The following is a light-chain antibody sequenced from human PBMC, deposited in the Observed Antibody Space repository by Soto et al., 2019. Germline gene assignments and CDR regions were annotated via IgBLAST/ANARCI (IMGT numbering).Light chain of an antibody. Sequence: EIVLTQSPATLSLSPGERATLSCRASQSVSSYLAWYQQKPGQAPRLLIYDASNRATGIPARFSGSVSGTDFALTISSLEPEDFAVSYCQQRSNWPWTFGQGTNVEIK. V-gene: IGKV3-11*01. J-gene: IGKJ1*01. CDR2: DAS. CDR1: QSVSSY. CDR3: QQRSNWPWT.